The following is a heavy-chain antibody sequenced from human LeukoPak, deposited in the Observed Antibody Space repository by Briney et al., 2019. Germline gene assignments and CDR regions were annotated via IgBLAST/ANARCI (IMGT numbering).Heavy chain of an antibody. J-gene: IGHJ5*02. Sequence: KSGGSLRLSCTASGFTFGDYAMSWFRQAPGKGLEWVGFIRSKAYGGTTEYAASVKGRFTISRDDSKSIAYLQMNSLKTEDTAVYYCTIAVAGTLNWFDPWGQGTLVTVSS. CDR3: TIAVAGTLNWFDP. CDR2: IRSKAYGGTT. CDR1: GFTFGDYA. D-gene: IGHD6-19*01. V-gene: IGHV3-49*05.